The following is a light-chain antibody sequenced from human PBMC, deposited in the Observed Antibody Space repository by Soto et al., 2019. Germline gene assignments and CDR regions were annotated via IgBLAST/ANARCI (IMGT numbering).Light chain of an antibody. CDR3: QKYNSPWT. J-gene: IGKJ1*01. CDR2: AAS. Sequence: DIQMTQSPSSLSASVGDRVTITCRASQGISNYLAWYQQKPGKVPKLLMYAASTLQSGVPSRFSGSGSGTAFTLTISSLQPEDVATYYCQKYNSPWTFGQGTKVEIK. CDR1: QGISNY. V-gene: IGKV1-27*01.